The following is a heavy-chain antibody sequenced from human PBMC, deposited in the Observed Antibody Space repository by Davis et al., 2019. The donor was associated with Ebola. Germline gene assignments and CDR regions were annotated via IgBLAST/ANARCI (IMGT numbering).Heavy chain of an antibody. D-gene: IGHD2-2*01. CDR1: GGSISSSYYY. V-gene: IGHV4-61*01. CDR3: ARDSCSSTSCYPRYYYGMDV. Sequence: SETLSLTCTVSGGSISSSYYYWGWIRQPPGKGLEWIGYIYYSGSTNYNPSLKSRVTISVDTSKNQFSLKLSSVTAADTAVYYCARDSCSSTSCYPRYYYGMDVWGQGTTVTVSS. J-gene: IGHJ6*02. CDR2: IYYSGST.